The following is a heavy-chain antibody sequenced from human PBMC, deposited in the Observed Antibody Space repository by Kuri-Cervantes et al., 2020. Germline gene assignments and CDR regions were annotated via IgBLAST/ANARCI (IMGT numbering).Heavy chain of an antibody. CDR3: ARSWELLGWFDP. CDR2: ISSSGSTI. Sequence: LTCAASGFTFSDYYMSWIRQAPGKGLEWVSYISSSGSTIYYADSVKGRFTISRDNAKNSLYLQMNSLRAEDTAVYYCARSWELLGWFDPWGQGTLVTVSS. J-gene: IGHJ5*02. V-gene: IGHV3-11*01. CDR1: GFTFSDYY. D-gene: IGHD1-26*01.